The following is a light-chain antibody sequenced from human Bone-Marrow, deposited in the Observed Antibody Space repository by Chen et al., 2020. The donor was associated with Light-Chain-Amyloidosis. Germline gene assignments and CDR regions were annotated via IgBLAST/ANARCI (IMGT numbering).Light chain of an antibody. Sequence: DIQMTQSPSTLSASVGDRVTITCRASQSISSWLAWYQQKPGKAPKLLIYKASSLESGVPSRFSGSGSGTEFTLTISSLQPDDFSTYYCQHYNSYLVTFGPWTKVEIK. CDR2: KAS. V-gene: IGKV1-5*03. CDR1: QSISSW. J-gene: IGKJ1*01. CDR3: QHYNSYLVT.